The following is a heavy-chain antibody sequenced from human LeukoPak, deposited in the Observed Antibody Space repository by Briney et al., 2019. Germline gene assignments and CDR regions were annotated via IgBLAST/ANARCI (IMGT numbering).Heavy chain of an antibody. D-gene: IGHD4-17*01. V-gene: IGHV4-38-2*02. CDR1: GDSISSGNY. CDR3: ARITGDSLSFDY. CDR2: IFHTGST. Sequence: SETLSLTCTVSGDSISSGNYWGWIRQPPGKGLEWIGSIFHTGSTYFNLSLKSRVTISVDTSKNQFSLRLSSVTAADTAVYYCARITGDSLSFDYWGQGTLVTVSS. J-gene: IGHJ4*02.